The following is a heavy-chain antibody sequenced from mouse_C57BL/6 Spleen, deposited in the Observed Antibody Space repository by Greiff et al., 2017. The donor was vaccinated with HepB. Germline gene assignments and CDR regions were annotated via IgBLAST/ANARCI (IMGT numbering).Heavy chain of an antibody. CDR1: GFTFSDYG. Sequence: EVKLMESGGGLVKPGGSLKLSCAASGFTFSDYGMHWVRQAPEKGLEWVAYISSGSSTIYYADTVKGRFTISRDNAKNTLFLQMTSLRSEDTVMYYCARQAYFYAMDYWGQGTSVTVSS. CDR2: ISSGSSTI. J-gene: IGHJ4*01. CDR3: ARQAYFYAMDY. V-gene: IGHV5-17*01. D-gene: IGHD3-2*02.